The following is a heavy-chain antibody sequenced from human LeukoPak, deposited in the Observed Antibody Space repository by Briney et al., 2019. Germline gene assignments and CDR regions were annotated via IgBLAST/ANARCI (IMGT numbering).Heavy chain of an antibody. Sequence: SETLSLTCTVSGGSISSSSYYWGWIRQPPGKGLEWIGSIYHSGSTYYNPSLKSRVTISVDTSKNQFSLKLSFVTAADTAVYYCARVGEGSAVADFDYWGQGTLVTVSS. CDR2: IYHSGST. V-gene: IGHV4-39*07. CDR1: GGSISSSSYY. J-gene: IGHJ4*02. D-gene: IGHD3-10*01. CDR3: ARVGEGSAVADFDY.